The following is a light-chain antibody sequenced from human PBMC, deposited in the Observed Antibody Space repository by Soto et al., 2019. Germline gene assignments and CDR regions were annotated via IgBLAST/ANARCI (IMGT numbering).Light chain of an antibody. Sequence: EIVLTQSPGTLSLSPGETATLSCRASQPVSSGYLAWYQHKPGQDPTLLLYGASYRAAGTPDRLSGSGFGTDFTLPISRLVPEYFAVYYCQQDSSSWTFGHGTKVEIK. CDR1: QPVSSGY. CDR3: QQDSSSWT. CDR2: GAS. V-gene: IGKV3-20*01. J-gene: IGKJ1*01.